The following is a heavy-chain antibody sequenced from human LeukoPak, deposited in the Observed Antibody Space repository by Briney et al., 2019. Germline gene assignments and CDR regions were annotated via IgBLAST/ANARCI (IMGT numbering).Heavy chain of an antibody. CDR2: IHYSGST. CDR1: GGSISGFY. V-gene: IGHV4-59*08. D-gene: IGHD3-10*01. J-gene: IGHJ4*02. Sequence: PSETLSLTCTVSGGSISGFYWSWIRQPPGKGLECIGYIHYSGSTNYNPSLKSRVTISLDPSKSQFSLKLSSVTAADTAVYYCARGTGGSGSPFDYWGQGALVTVSS. CDR3: ARGTGGSGSPFDY.